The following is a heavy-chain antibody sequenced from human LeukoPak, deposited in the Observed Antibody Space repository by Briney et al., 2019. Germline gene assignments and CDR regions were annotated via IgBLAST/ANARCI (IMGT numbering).Heavy chain of an antibody. CDR1: GGSISSSNW. J-gene: IGHJ4*02. V-gene: IGHV4-4*02. D-gene: IGHD6-19*01. CDR3: ARDNYPQRRSSGLCY. Sequence: PSGTLSLTCAVSGGSISSSNWWSWVRQPPGKGLEWIGEIYHSGSTNYNPSLKSRVTISVDKSKNQFSLKLSSVTAADTAVYYCARDNYPQRRSSGLCYWGQGTLVTVSS. CDR2: IYHSGST.